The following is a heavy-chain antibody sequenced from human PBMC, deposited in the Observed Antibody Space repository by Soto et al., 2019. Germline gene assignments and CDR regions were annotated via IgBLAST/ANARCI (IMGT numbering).Heavy chain of an antibody. CDR2: ISGSDGST. CDR3: ARGYGSGSYRWGPDNDAFDI. D-gene: IGHD3-10*01. Sequence: PGGSLRLSCAASGFTFSSYAMSWVRQAPGKGLEWVSTISGSDGSTYYADSVKGRFTISRDNSKNTLYLQMNSLRAEDTAVYYCARGYGSGSYRWGPDNDAFDIWGQGTMVTVSS. V-gene: IGHV3-23*01. J-gene: IGHJ3*02. CDR1: GFTFSSYA.